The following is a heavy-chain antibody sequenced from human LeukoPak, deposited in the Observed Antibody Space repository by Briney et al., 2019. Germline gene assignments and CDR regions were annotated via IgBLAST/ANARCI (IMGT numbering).Heavy chain of an antibody. CDR1: GFTFSSYG. CDR3: ARDHTVVRSNWFDP. Sequence: GGSLRLSCAASGFTFSSYGMHWVRQAPGKGLEWVAVIWYDGSNKYYADSVKGRFTISRDNSKNTLYLQMNSLRAEDTAVYYCARDHTVVRSNWFDPWGQGTLVTVSS. V-gene: IGHV3-33*08. J-gene: IGHJ5*02. CDR2: IWYDGSNK. D-gene: IGHD4-23*01.